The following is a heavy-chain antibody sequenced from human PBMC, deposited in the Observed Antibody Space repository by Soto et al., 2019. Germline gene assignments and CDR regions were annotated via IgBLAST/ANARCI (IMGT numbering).Heavy chain of an antibody. CDR2: MNPNSGNT. CDR3: ARDLIAARPHIFPVLVSYGMDG. V-gene: IGHV1-8*01. CDR1: GYTFTSYD. D-gene: IGHD6-6*01. Sequence: GASVKVSCKASGYTFTSYDINWVRQATGQGLEWMGWMNPNSGNTGYAQKFQGRVTMTRNTSISTAYMELSSLRSEDTAVYYCARDLIAARPHIFPVLVSYGMDGWGQGTTVTVSS. J-gene: IGHJ6*02.